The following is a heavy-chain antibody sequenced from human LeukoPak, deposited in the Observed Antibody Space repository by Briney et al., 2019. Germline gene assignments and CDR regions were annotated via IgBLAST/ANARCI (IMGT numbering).Heavy chain of an antibody. CDR2: IYYSGST. D-gene: IGHD3-22*01. V-gene: IGHV4-61*05. Sequence: SETLSLTCTVSGGSISSSSYYWGWIRQPPGKGLEWIGYIYYSGSTNYNPSLKSRVTISVDTSKNQFSLKLSSVTAADTAVYYCARLNPYDSSGYFDLWGRGTLVTVSS. CDR3: ARLNPYDSSGYFDL. J-gene: IGHJ2*01. CDR1: GGSISSSSYY.